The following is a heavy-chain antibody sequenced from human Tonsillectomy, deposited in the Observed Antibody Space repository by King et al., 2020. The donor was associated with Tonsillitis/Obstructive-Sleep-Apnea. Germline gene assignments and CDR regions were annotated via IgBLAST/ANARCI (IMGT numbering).Heavy chain of an antibody. Sequence: VQLQESGPGLVKPSETLSLTCTVSGGSISSYYWSWIRQPPGKGLEWIGYIYYSGSTNYNPSLKSRVTISVDTSKNQFSLKLSSVTAADTAVYYCARRGGCSWYERNYYYYKDVWGKGTSVTVSS. D-gene: IGHD6-13*01. CDR1: GGSISSYY. CDR2: IYYSGST. CDR3: ARRGGCSWYERNYYYYKDV. V-gene: IGHV4-59*08. J-gene: IGHJ6*03.